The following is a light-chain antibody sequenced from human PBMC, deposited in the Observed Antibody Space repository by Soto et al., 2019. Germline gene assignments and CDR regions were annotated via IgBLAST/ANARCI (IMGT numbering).Light chain of an antibody. CDR2: AAS. J-gene: IGKJ5*01. CDR3: QQTYNTPIT. V-gene: IGKV1-39*01. CDR1: QFISRH. Sequence: DIQMTQSPSTLSGSVGDRVTITCRASQFISRHLNWYQQKPGKAPNLLIYAASSLQSGVPSRFSGSGSGTDFTLTISSLQPEDFATYYCQQTYNTPITFGQGTRLEIK.